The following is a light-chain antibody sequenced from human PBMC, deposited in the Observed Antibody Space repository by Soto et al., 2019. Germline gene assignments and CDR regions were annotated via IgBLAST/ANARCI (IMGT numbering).Light chain of an antibody. Sequence: EIHITKSPSSLSASVGDRVTITCRSSHSISTYLNWYQQKPGKAPNLLIYTTSNLESGVPSRFSGSGSGTDFTLTINSLQPEDFATYFCQQSYSRPRTFGEGTKVDI. CDR3: QQSYSRPRT. J-gene: IGKJ1*01. CDR2: TTS. V-gene: IGKV1-39*01. CDR1: HSISTY.